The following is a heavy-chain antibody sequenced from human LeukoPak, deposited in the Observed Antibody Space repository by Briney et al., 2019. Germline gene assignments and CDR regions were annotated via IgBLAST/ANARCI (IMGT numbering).Heavy chain of an antibody. V-gene: IGHV3-23*01. CDR3: ARTPEYCSGGSCYSEGFFDY. CDR1: GFTFSSYA. J-gene: IGHJ4*02. D-gene: IGHD2-15*01. CDR2: ISASGSNT. Sequence: GGSLRLSCAASGFTFSSYAMTWVRQAPGKGLEWVSAISASGSNTYYADSVKGRFTISRDNSKNTLYLQMGSLRTEDMAVYYCARTPEYCSGGSCYSEGFFDYWGQGTLVTVSS.